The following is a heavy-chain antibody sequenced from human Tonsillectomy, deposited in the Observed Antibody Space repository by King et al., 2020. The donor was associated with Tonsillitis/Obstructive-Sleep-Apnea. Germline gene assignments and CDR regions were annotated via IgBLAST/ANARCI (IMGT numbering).Heavy chain of an antibody. D-gene: IGHD5-12*01. CDR2: ICYDGSK. V-gene: IGHV3-30*01. CDR1: GFTLNSYA. CDR3: ARGRLTINDSGGYRGYEC. Sequence: VQLVESGGGVVQPGRSLRLSCAVSGFTLNSYAMHWVRQAPGKGLEWVAVICYDGSKYYSDSVKGRFTISRDESKNTVFLEMNSLRDDDTAVYYCARGRLTINDSGGYRGYECWGQGTLVTVSS. J-gene: IGHJ4*02.